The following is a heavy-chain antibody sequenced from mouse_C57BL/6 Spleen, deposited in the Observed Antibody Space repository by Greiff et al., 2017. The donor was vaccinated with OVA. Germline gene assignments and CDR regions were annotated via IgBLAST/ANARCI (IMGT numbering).Heavy chain of an antibody. Sequence: QVQLQQSGAELAKPGASVKLSCKASGYTFTSYWMHWVKQRPGQGLEWIGYINPSSGYTKYNQKFKDKATLTADKSSSTAYMQLSSLTYEDSAVYYCARAPSTAVVATDYWGQGTTLTVSS. CDR3: ARAPSTAVVATDY. J-gene: IGHJ2*01. D-gene: IGHD1-1*01. CDR1: GYTFTSYW. V-gene: IGHV1-7*01. CDR2: INPSSGYT.